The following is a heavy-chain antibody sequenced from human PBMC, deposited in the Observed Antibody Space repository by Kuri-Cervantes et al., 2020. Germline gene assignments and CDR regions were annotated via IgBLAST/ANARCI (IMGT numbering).Heavy chain of an antibody. CDR3: ARGQWLLGAGDY. D-gene: IGHD3-22*01. CDR2: IYYSGST. CDR1: GGSISSSSYY. V-gene: IGHV4-39*07. Sequence: GSLRLSCTVSGGSISSSSYYWGWIRQPPGKGLEWIGSIYYSGSTYYNPSLKSRVTISVDTSKNQFSLKLNSVTAADTALYYCARGQWLLGAGDYWGQGTLVTVSS. J-gene: IGHJ4*02.